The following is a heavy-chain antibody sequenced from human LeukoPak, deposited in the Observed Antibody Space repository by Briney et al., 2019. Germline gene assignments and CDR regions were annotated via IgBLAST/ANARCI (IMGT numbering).Heavy chain of an antibody. CDR3: ARDASQWLVPFDY. CDR2: ITSTSSYM. J-gene: IGHJ4*02. CDR1: GFTFSTYN. Sequence: GGSLRLSCAASGFTFSTYNMNWVRQAPGKGLEWVSSITSTSSYMYYADSVKGRFTISRDNAKNSLYLQMNSLRAEDTAVYYCARDASQWLVPFDYWGQGTLVTISS. D-gene: IGHD6-19*01. V-gene: IGHV3-21*01.